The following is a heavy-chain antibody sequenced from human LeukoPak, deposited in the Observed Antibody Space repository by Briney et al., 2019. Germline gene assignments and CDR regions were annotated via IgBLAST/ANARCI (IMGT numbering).Heavy chain of an antibody. CDR1: GFTYSSYS. D-gene: IGHD3-16*01. CDR3: ARDLGEWEFD. J-gene: IGHJ4*02. CDR2: ISSSSSYI. V-gene: IGHV3-21*01. Sequence: GGSLRLSCAASGFTYSSYSMNWVRQAPGKGLEWVSFISSSSSYIYYADSVKGRFTISRDNTKNSLFLQMNSLRVEDTAVYYCARDLGEWEFDWGQGILVTVSS.